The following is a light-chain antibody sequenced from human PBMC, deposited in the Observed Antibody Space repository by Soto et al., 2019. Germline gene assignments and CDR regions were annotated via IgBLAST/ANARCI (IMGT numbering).Light chain of an antibody. CDR3: QQYNSYSWT. CDR2: KAS. J-gene: IGKJ1*01. Sequence: IQMTQSPSTLSASVGDRVTITCRASQTISSWLAWYQQKPGTAPQLLIYKASTLESGVPSRFSGSGSGTEFTLTISSLQPDDFATYYCQQYNSYSWTFGQGTKVDIK. V-gene: IGKV1-5*03. CDR1: QTISSW.